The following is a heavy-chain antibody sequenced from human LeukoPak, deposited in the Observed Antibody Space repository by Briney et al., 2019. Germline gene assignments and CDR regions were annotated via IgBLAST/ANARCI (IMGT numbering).Heavy chain of an antibody. V-gene: IGHV3-21*01. D-gene: IGHD3-10*01. CDR3: ARVGSYYGSGSPYY. J-gene: IGHJ4*02. Sequence: AGGSLRLSCAASGFTFSSYSMNWVRQAPGKGLEWVSSISSSSSSYIYYADSVKGRFTISRDNAKNSLYLQMNSLRAEDTAVYYCARVGSYYGSGSPYYWGQGTLVTVSS. CDR1: GFTFSSYS. CDR2: ISSSSSSYI.